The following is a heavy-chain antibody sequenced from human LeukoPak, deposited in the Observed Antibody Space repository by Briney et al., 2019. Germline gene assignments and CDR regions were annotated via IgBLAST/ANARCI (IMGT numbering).Heavy chain of an antibody. CDR1: GFTFNNYA. CDR2: ITGSGAST. V-gene: IGHV3-23*01. J-gene: IGHJ4*02. Sequence: GGSLRLSCTASGFTFNNYAMTWVRQAPGKGLEWVSAITGSGASTNYADSVKGRFTISRDNSKNTLFLQMNSLRPEDTAVYYCARDLKTAMDYFDYWGQGTLVTVSS. CDR3: ARDLKTAMDYFDY. D-gene: IGHD2-2*01.